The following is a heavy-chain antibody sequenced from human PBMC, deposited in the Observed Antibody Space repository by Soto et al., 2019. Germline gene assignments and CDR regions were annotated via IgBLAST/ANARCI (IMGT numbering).Heavy chain of an antibody. Sequence: GGSLRLSCAASGFTFDDYAMHWVRQAPGKGLEWVSGISWNSGSIGYADSVKGRFTISRDNAKNSLYLQMNSLRAEDTALYYCAKDPDDFWSGYPDYWGQGTLVTVSS. D-gene: IGHD3-3*01. CDR3: AKDPDDFWSGYPDY. CDR2: ISWNSGSI. J-gene: IGHJ4*02. CDR1: GFTFDDYA. V-gene: IGHV3-9*01.